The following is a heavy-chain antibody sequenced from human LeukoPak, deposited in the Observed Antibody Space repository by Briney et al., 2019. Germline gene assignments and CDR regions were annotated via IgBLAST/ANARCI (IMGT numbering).Heavy chain of an antibody. Sequence: PSQTLSLTCTVSGGSISSGDYYWSWIRQPPGKGLEWIGYIYCSGSTYYNPSLKSRVTISVDTSKNQFSLKLSSVTAADTAVYYCARDLQDSNPGVWFDPWGQGTLVTVSS. CDR1: GGSISSGDYY. CDR3: ARDLQDSNPGVWFDP. V-gene: IGHV4-30-4*01. CDR2: IYCSGST. D-gene: IGHD1-14*01. J-gene: IGHJ5*02.